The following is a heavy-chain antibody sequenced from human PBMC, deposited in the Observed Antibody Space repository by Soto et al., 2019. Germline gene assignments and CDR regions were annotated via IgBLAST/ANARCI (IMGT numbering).Heavy chain of an antibody. CDR3: AREGGDWELPGY. V-gene: IGHV1-18*01. J-gene: IGHJ4*02. CDR2: LSAYNGNT. D-gene: IGHD1-26*01. Sequence: QIQLVQSGAEVKKPGASVKVSCKASGYTFTSYGINWVRQAPGQGVEWMGWLSAYNGNTNYAQKLQGRVSMTTDTSTRTAYMDLRSLRSDDTAVYYCAREGGDWELPGYWGQGTLVTVSS. CDR1: GYTFTSYG.